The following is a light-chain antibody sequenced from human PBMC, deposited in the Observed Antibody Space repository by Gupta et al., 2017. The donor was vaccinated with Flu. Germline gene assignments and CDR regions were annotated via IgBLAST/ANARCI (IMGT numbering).Light chain of an antibody. Sequence: QSALTQPASVSGSPRQSITIPCTGTSSDVGPYDYASWYQQHPGKAPKLLIFEVTHRPSGISTRFSGSKSGNTASLTISGLQTEDEADYYCSSYTSNDTIVFGDGTTATVL. CDR2: EVT. CDR1: SSDVGPYDY. J-gene: IGLJ1*01. CDR3: SSYTSNDTIV. V-gene: IGLV2-14*01.